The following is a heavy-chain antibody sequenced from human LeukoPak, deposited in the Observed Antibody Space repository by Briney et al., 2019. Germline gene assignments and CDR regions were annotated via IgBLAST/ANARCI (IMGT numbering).Heavy chain of an antibody. V-gene: IGHV3-74*01. Sequence: GGSLRLSCAASGFTFSSYWMNWVRQAPGKGLVWVSRIASDGSSTTYADSVKGRSSISRDNAKNTLYLQMNSLRVEDTAVYYCARGRPHGNDYWGQGTLVTVSS. D-gene: IGHD4-23*01. J-gene: IGHJ4*02. CDR2: IASDGSST. CDR1: GFTFSSYW. CDR3: ARGRPHGNDY.